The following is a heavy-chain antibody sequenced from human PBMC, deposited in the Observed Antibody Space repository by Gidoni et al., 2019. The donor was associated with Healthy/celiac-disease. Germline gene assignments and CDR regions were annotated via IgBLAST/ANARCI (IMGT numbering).Heavy chain of an antibody. CDR2: IYWDDDT. V-gene: IGHV2-5*02. J-gene: IGHJ4*02. CDR3: AHSPSRATAGGFDY. Sequence: QSTLKESGPTLVTPTQTLTLTCTFAGFPRSTSGVGVGWIRQPPGKALAWLALIYWDDDTRYSPAMKSRLTITKDPSNNQVVLTMTNMDPVDTATYYCAHSPSRATAGGFDYWGQGTLVTVSS. D-gene: IGHD5-18*01. CDR1: GFPRSTSGVG.